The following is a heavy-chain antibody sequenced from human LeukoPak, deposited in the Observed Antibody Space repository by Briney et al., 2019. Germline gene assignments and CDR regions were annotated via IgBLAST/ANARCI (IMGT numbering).Heavy chain of an antibody. Sequence: SVKVSCKASAGTFSSYAISWVRQAPRQGLEWMGGIIPIFGTANYAQKFQGRVTITTDESTSTAYMELSSLRSEDTAVYYCASTNHASGYSSSPDNDAFDIWGQGTMVTVSS. J-gene: IGHJ3*02. CDR2: IIPIFGTA. D-gene: IGHD6-6*01. CDR3: ASTNHASGYSSSPDNDAFDI. V-gene: IGHV1-69*05. CDR1: AGTFSSYA.